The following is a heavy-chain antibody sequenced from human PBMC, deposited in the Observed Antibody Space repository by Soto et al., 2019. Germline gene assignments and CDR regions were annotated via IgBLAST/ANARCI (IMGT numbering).Heavy chain of an antibody. D-gene: IGHD6-13*01. CDR3: ARDYLCGIAALNLYYCYGIEV. J-gene: IGHJ6*02. Sequence: VQLVQSGAAVQKPGASVKVSCKASGYTFTSYYMHWVRPAPGQGLEWMGIINPSGGSTSYAQKFQGRVSRTRDTASSPVYMELSSRRSEHTALYYFARDYLCGIAALNLYYCYGIEVRGQWPKVTVSS. CDR1: GYTFTSYY. V-gene: IGHV1-46*03. CDR2: INPSGGST.